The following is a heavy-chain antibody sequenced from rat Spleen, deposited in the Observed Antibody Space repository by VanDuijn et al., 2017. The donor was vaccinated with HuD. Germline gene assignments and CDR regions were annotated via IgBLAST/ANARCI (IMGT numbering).Heavy chain of an antibody. CDR2: ISYDGSST. J-gene: IGHJ3*01. V-gene: IGHV5-29*01. CDR3: ARDNYDGTYYYGFAC. D-gene: IGHD1-12*02. CDR1: GFTFSNYG. Sequence: EVQLVESGGGLVQPGRSLKLSCAASGFTFSNYGMAWVRQAPTKGLEWVATISYDGSSTYYRDSVKGRFTISRDNAKSTLYLQMDSLRSEDTATYYCARDNYDGTYYYGFACWGQGTLVTVSS.